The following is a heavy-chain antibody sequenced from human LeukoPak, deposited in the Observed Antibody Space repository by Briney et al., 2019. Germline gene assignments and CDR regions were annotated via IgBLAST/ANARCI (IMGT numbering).Heavy chain of an antibody. Sequence: GGSLRLSCVASGFTFDDYAIHWVRQAPGKGLEWVSGINWNSDSIGYADSVKGRFTISRDNAKNSLYLQMNSLRAEDTAVYYCARSGITMVRGTIPFDYWGQGTLVTVSS. J-gene: IGHJ4*02. V-gene: IGHV3-9*01. CDR1: GFTFDDYA. D-gene: IGHD3-10*01. CDR2: INWNSDSI. CDR3: ARSGITMVRGTIPFDY.